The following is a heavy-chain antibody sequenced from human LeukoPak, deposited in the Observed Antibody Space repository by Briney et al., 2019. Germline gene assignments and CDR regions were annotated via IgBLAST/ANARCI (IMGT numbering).Heavy chain of an antibody. CDR1: GYSFTSYW. D-gene: IGHD5-12*01. Sequence: GESLKISCKGSGYSFTSYWIGWVRQMPGKGLEWMGIIYPGDSDTRYSPSFQGQVTISADKSISTAYLQWSSLKASDTAMYYCARHSGGYSGYDSAFDIWGQGTMVTVSS. CDR3: ARHSGGYSGYDSAFDI. CDR2: IYPGDSDT. J-gene: IGHJ3*02. V-gene: IGHV5-51*01.